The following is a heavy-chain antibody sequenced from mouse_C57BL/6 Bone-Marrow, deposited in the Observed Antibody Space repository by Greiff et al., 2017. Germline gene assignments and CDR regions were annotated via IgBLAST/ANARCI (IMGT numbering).Heavy chain of an antibody. V-gene: IGHV1-7*01. Sequence: QVQLQQSGAELAKPGASVKLSCKASGYTFTSYWMHWVKQRPGQGLEWIGYINPSSCSTKNNQKFKDKATLTADKSSRKAYMQLSSPTYEDSAVYYCAKDYYGSRYFDYWGQGTTRTVSS. CDR3: AKDYYGSRYFDY. J-gene: IGHJ2*01. D-gene: IGHD1-1*01. CDR2: INPSSCST. CDR1: GYTFTSYW.